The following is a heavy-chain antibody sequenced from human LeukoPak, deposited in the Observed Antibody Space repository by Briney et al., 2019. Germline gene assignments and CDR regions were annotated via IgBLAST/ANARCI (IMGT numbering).Heavy chain of an antibody. D-gene: IGHD6-6*01. CDR1: GFTFSNYW. CDR2: IKQDGSEK. V-gene: IGHV3-7*01. Sequence: GGSLRLSCAASGFTFSNYWMTWVRQAPGKGLEWVANIKQDGSEKYYVDSVKGRFTISRDNAKDSLFLQMNSLRAEDTAVYYCARDVSDENGSSSRIHLDSWGQGTLVSVSS. J-gene: IGHJ4*02. CDR3: ARDVSDENGSSSRIHLDS.